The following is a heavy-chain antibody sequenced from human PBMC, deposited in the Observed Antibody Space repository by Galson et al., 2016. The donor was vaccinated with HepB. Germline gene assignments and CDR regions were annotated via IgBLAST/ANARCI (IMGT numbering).Heavy chain of an antibody. V-gene: IGHV3-53*01. J-gene: IGHJ6*03. Sequence: SLRLSCAASGFSVSNNYMNWVRQAPGKGLEWVSVIYSGDYTYYADSVKGRFTISRDISKNTLYLQMNRLRAEDTAVYYCARDLVVTRNYYYYHYMDVWGKGTTVTVSS. CDR1: GFSVSNNY. CDR2: IYSGDYT. CDR3: ARDLVVTRNYYYYHYMDV. D-gene: IGHD3-22*01.